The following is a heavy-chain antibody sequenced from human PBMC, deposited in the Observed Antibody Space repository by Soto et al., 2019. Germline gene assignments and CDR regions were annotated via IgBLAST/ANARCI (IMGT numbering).Heavy chain of an antibody. CDR2: IHYIGRT. CDR1: GGSISSVDYY. CDR3: ARCGSNCSLGF. V-gene: IGHV4-30-4*01. D-gene: IGHD2-21*02. Sequence: QVELQESGPGLAKPSQTLSLTCTVSGGSISSVDYYWNWVRQPPGKGLEWIGHIHYIGRTYYNPSLRSRVTLSVDTSKNQFSLQLTSVTAADTAVYYCARCGSNCSLGFWGQGTLVTVSS. J-gene: IGHJ4*02.